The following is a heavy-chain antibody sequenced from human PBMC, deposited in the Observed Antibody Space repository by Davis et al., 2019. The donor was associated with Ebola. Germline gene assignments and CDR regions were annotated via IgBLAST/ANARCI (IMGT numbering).Heavy chain of an antibody. Sequence: MPSETLSLTCAVYGGSFSGYYWSWIRQPPGKGLEWIGEINHSGSTNYNPSLKSRVTISVDTSKNQFSLKLSSVTAADTAVYYCARGPTIYGMDVWGQGTTVTVSS. CDR1: GGSFSGYY. CDR2: INHSGST. J-gene: IGHJ6*02. V-gene: IGHV4-34*01. CDR3: ARGPTIYGMDV.